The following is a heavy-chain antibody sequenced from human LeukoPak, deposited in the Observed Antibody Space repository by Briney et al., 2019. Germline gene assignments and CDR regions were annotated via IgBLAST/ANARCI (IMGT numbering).Heavy chain of an antibody. CDR1: GYTFTSYG. CDR3: AGDGYGSGSYYNWFDP. V-gene: IGHV1-18*01. D-gene: IGHD3-10*01. J-gene: IGHJ5*02. CDR2: ISAYNGNT. Sequence: GASVKVSCKASGYTFTSYGISWVRQAPGQGLEWMGWISAYNGNTNYAQKLQGGVTMTTDTSTSTAYMELRSLRSDDTAVYYCAGDGYGSGSYYNWFDPWGQGTLVTVSS.